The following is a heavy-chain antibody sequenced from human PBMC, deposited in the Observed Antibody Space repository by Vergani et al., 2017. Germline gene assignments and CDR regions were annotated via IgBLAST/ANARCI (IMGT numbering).Heavy chain of an antibody. CDR1: GFTFSSYA. Sequence: EVQLLESGGGLVQPGGSLRLSCAASGFTFSSYAMSWVRQAPGKGLEWVSAIRGSGGSTYYADSVKGRFTISRDNSKNTLYLQMNSLRAEDTAVYYCAKAGSGSYYKFDYWGQGTLVTVSS. D-gene: IGHD3-10*01. CDR3: AKAGSGSYYKFDY. V-gene: IGHV3-23*01. CDR2: IRGSGGST. J-gene: IGHJ4*02.